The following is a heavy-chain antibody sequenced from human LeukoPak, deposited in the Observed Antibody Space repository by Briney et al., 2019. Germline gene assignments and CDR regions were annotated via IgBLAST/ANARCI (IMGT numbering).Heavy chain of an antibody. CDR3: ARDLETLAARNELIWSNWIDP. Sequence: AGSLRLSRAASGFTFNHFAMHWVRQAPGKGLEWVAVISYDGNNKYHADSVKGRLTISRDNSKNTLYLQMNSLRGDDTAMYYCARDLETLAARNELIWSNWIDPWGQGTLVTVSS. D-gene: IGHD6-6*01. J-gene: IGHJ5*02. CDR2: ISYDGNNK. V-gene: IGHV3-30-3*01. CDR1: GFTFNHFA.